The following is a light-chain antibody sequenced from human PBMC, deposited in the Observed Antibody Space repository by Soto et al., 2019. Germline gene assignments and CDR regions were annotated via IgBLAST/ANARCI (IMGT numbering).Light chain of an antibody. CDR2: DVN. CDR1: SSDIGAYNF. CDR3: TSGTTSTTMI. Sequence: QYALTQPASVSGSPGQSITISCTGTSSDIGAYNFVSWYQQHPGKAPKLMLYDVNIRPSGVSNRFSGYKSGNTASLTISGLQAEDAADYYFTSGTTSTTMIFGGGTKLTLL. V-gene: IGLV2-14*03. J-gene: IGLJ2*01.